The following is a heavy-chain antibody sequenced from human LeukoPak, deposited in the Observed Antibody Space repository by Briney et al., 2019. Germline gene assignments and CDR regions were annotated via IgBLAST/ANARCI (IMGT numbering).Heavy chain of an antibody. D-gene: IGHD3-10*01. CDR2: IYSAGST. V-gene: IGHV3-53*01. CDR1: GFTVSSNY. CDR3: ASGGLGARKYYSDPFHY. Sequence: GGSLRLSCAASGFTVSSNYMSWVRQAPGKGLEWVSIIYSAGSTYYADSVRGRFTISRDNSKNTVCLQMNSLRAEDTAAYYCASGGLGARKYYSDPFHYWGQGTLVTVSS. J-gene: IGHJ4*02.